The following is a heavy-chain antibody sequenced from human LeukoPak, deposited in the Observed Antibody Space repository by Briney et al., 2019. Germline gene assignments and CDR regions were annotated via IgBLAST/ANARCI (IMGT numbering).Heavy chain of an antibody. CDR3: ARVGTIFGVLDAFDI. Sequence: SETLSLTCTVSGGSISSSSYYWGWIRQPPGKGLEWIGSIYYIGSTYYNPSLKSRVTISVDTSKNQFSLKLSSVTAADTAVYYCARVGTIFGVLDAFDIWGQGTMVTVSS. V-gene: IGHV4-39*07. D-gene: IGHD3-3*01. CDR1: GGSISSSSYY. J-gene: IGHJ3*02. CDR2: IYYIGST.